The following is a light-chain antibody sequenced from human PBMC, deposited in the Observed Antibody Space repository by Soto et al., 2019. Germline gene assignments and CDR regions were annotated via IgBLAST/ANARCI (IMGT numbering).Light chain of an antibody. CDR1: SSDVGGYNY. J-gene: IGLJ2*01. CDR2: EVT. V-gene: IGLV2-14*01. CDR3: SSYTRTNHVV. Sequence: QSALTQPASVSGSPGQSITIFCTGTSSDVGGYNYVSWYQQHPGKAPKLVIYEVTKRPSGVSNRFSGSKSGNTASLTISGLQAEDETDYYCSSYTRTNHVVFGGGTKLTVL.